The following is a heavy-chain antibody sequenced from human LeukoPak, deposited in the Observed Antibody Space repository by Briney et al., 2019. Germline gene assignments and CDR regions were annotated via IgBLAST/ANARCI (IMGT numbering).Heavy chain of an antibody. CDR2: INHSGST. J-gene: IGHJ5*02. V-gene: IGHV4-34*01. D-gene: IGHD1-26*01. CDR3: ARPGIVGATNWFDP. Sequence: SETLSLTCAVYGGSFSGYYWSWIRQPPGKGLEWIGEINHSGSTNYNPSLKSRVTISVDTSMNQFSLKLSSVTAADTAVYYCARPGIVGATNWFDPWGQGTLVTVSS. CDR1: GGSFSGYY.